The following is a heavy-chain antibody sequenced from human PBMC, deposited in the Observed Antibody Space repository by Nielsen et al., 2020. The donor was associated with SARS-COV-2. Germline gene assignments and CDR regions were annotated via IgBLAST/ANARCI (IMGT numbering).Heavy chain of an antibody. J-gene: IGHJ6*02. V-gene: IGHV3-20*04. CDR2: INWNGNTR. CDR1: GFTFDDNA. CDR3: ARDSVAATGQIYFYGFDV. Sequence: GGSLRLSCAASGFTFDDNAMGWVRQGPGKGLEWLAGINWNGNTRFYADSVRGRFTISRDNAKNSLYLQMNNLRAEDTAFYYCARDSVAATGQIYFYGFDVWGQGTTVTVS. D-gene: IGHD2-15*01.